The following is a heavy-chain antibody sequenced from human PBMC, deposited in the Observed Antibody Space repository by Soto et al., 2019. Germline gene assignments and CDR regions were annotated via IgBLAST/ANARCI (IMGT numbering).Heavy chain of an antibody. CDR1: VGSFSGYY. Sequence: PSETLSLTCAVYVGSFSGYYWNWVRQSQEKGLEWIGEINDSGYVKYNPSLKNRVTMAVDTAKNQFSVTLTSVTAADTAVYFCARGRKKRHFYNYGLDVWGQGTTVTV. V-gene: IGHV4-34*01. CDR2: INDSGYV. J-gene: IGHJ6*02. CDR3: ARGRKKRHFYNYGLDV.